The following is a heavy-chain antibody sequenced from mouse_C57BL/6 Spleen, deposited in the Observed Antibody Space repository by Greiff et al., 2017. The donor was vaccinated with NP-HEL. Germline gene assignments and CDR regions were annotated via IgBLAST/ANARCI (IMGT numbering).Heavy chain of an antibody. CDR1: GFTFSSYA. J-gene: IGHJ3*01. CDR2: ISDGGSYT. Sequence: EVKVEESGGGLVKPGGSLKLSCAASGFTFSSYAMSWVRQTPEKRLEWVATISDGGSYTYYPDNVKGRFTISRDNAKNNLYLQMSHLKSEDTAMYYCARSMITDWFAYWGQGTLVTVSA. V-gene: IGHV5-4*03. D-gene: IGHD2-4*01. CDR3: ARSMITDWFAY.